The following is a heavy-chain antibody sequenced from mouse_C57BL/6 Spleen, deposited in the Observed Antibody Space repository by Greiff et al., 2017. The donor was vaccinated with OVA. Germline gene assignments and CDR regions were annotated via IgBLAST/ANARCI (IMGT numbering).Heavy chain of an antibody. Sequence: EVKLVESGGDLVKPGGSLKLSCAASGFTFSSYGMSWVRQTPDKRLEWVATISSGGSYTYYPDSVKGRFTISRDNAKNTLYLQMSSLKSEDTAMYYCATTVVAHYYAMDYWGQGTSVTVSS. CDR1: GFTFSSYG. D-gene: IGHD1-1*01. CDR2: ISSGGSYT. CDR3: ATTVVAHYYAMDY. J-gene: IGHJ4*01. V-gene: IGHV5-6*01.